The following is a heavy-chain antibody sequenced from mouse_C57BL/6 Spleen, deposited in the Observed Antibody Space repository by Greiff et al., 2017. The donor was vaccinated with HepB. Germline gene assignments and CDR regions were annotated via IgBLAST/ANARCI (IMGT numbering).Heavy chain of an antibody. CDR1: GYAFSSYC. V-gene: IGHV1-80*01. CDR2: IYPGDGDT. J-gene: IGHJ2*01. CDR3: ARKELVIDY. Sequence: VQLQQSGASVKISCKASGYAFSSYCMNWVKQRPGKGLEWIGQIYPGDGDTNYNGKFKGKATLTADKSSSTAYMQLSSLTSEDSAVYFCARKELVIDYWGQGTTLTVSS. D-gene: IGHD2-13*01.